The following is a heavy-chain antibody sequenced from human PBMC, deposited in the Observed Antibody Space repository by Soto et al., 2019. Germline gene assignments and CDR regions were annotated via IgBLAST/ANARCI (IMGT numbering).Heavy chain of an antibody. J-gene: IGHJ4*02. D-gene: IGHD3-22*01. Sequence: SETLSLTCTVSGGSISSYYWSWIRQPPGKGLEWIGYIYYSGSTNYNPSLKSRVTISVDTSKNQFSLKLSSVTAADTAVYYCARGYYDSSGIYYFDYWGQGTLVTVSS. CDR1: GGSISSYY. V-gene: IGHV4-59*12. CDR3: ARGYYDSSGIYYFDY. CDR2: IYYSGST.